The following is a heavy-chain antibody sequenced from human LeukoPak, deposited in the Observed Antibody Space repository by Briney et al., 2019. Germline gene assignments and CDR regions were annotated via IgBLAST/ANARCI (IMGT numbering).Heavy chain of an antibody. D-gene: IGHD1-14*01. J-gene: IGHJ3*02. V-gene: IGHV3-21*01. CDR3: ASVMENPDAFDI. Sequence: PGGSLRLSCAASGFTFDDYAMHWVRQAPGKGLEWVSSISSSSSYIYYADSVKGRFTISRDNAKNSLYLQMNSLRAEDTAVYYCASVMENPDAFDIWGQGTMVTVSS. CDR1: GFTFDDYA. CDR2: ISSSSSYI.